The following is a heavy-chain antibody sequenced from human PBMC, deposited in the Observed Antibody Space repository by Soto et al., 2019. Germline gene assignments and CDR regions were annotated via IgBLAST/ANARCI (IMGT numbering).Heavy chain of an antibody. V-gene: IGHV3-15*07. J-gene: IGHJ4*01. D-gene: IGHD4-17*01. CDR2: VKSKTDGGTT. Sequence: GGFLRLSCAASGFIFSNAWSNWVRQAPGKGLEWVGRVKSKTDGGTTDFAAPVKGRFAISRDDSKNMVYLEMNSLKTEDTAIYYCTTDSYMTNIIVRFDYWGHGTLVTVSS. CDR1: GFIFSNAW. CDR3: TTDSYMTNIIVRFDY.